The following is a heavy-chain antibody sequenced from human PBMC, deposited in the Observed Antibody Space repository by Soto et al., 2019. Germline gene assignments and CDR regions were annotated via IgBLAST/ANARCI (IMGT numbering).Heavy chain of an antibody. V-gene: IGHV3-30*18. CDR3: AKDLDVVMVLSATRGLDV. D-gene: IGHD2-15*01. CDR2: ISYDGRSE. CDR1: GFTFSNFG. J-gene: IGHJ6*02. Sequence: GGSLRLSCVASGFTFSNFGMHWVRQAPGKGLEWVAGISYDGRSESYVDSVRGRFTLSRDNSKNTLSLQMISLRPEDTGVYYCAKDLDVVMVLSATRGLDVWGQGTTVTVSS.